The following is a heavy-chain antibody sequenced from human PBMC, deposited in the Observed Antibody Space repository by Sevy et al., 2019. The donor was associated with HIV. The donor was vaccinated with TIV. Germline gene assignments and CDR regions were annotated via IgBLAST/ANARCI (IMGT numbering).Heavy chain of an antibody. D-gene: IGHD2-15*01. V-gene: IGHV1-18*01. CDR2: VSAHNGDT. CDR3: ARAYCSGGSCYSLAY. CDR1: GYTFTSYR. Sequence: ASVKVSCKASGYTFTSYRITWVRQAPGQGLEWMGWVSAHNGDTNYAQKLQGRVTMTTDTSTSTAYMELRTLRSDDTAVHYCARAYCSGGSCYSLAYWGQGTLVTVSS. J-gene: IGHJ4*02.